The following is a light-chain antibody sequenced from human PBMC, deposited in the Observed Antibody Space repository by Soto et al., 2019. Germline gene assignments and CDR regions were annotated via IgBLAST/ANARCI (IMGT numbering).Light chain of an antibody. V-gene: IGLV1-47*01. CDR3: AAWDDSLSGRYV. CDR2: RNN. J-gene: IGLJ1*01. Sequence: QSVLTQPPSASGTPGQWVTISCSGSSSNIGSNYVYWYQQLLGTAPKLLIYRNNQRPSGVPDRFSGSKSGTSASLAISGLRSEDEADYYCAAWDDSLSGRYVFGTGTKATV. CDR1: SSNIGSNY.